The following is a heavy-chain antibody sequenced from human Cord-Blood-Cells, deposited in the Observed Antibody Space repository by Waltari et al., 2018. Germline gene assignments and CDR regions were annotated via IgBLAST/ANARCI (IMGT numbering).Heavy chain of an antibody. CDR1: GFTFSRYS. CDR3: AREPDYGDYFDY. V-gene: IGHV3-21*01. CDR2: ISSSSSYI. D-gene: IGHD4-17*01. J-gene: IGHJ4*02. Sequence: EVQLVESGGGLVKPGGSLRLSCAASGFTFSRYSMHWVRQAPGKGLEWVSSISSSSSYIYYADSVKGRFTISRDNAKNSLYLQMNSLRAEDTAVYYCAREPDYGDYFDYWGQGTLVTVSS.